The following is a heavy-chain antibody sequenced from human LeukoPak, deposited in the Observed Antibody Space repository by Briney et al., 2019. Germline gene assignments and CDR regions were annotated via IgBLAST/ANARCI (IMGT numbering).Heavy chain of an antibody. CDR1: GGSISSYY. J-gene: IGHJ5*02. Sequence: PSETLSLTCAVSGGSISSYYWSWIRQPPGKGLEWIGYIYYSGSTNYNPSLKSRVTISVDTSKNQFSLKLSSVTAADTAVYYCARHPSGAYCSGGSCSAGFDPWGQGTLVTVSS. D-gene: IGHD2-15*01. CDR2: IYYSGST. V-gene: IGHV4-59*01. CDR3: ARHPSGAYCSGGSCSAGFDP.